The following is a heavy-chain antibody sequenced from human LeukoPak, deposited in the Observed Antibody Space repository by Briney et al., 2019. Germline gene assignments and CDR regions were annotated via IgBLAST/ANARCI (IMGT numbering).Heavy chain of an antibody. CDR1: GYTFTSYG. J-gene: IGHJ6*02. V-gene: IGHV1-18*01. D-gene: IGHD3-9*01. CDR2: ISAYNGNT. CDR3: ARVGILTGYYYYYGMDV. Sequence: ASVKVSCKASGYTFTSYGIIWVRQAPGQGLEWMGWISAYNGNTNYAQKLQGRVTMTTDTSTSTAYMELRSLRSDDTAVYYCARVGILTGYYYYYGMDVWGQGTTVTVSS.